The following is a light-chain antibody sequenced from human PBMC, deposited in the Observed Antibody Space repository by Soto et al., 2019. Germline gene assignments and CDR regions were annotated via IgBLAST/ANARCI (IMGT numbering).Light chain of an antibody. Sequence: HSVLTQPPSVSAAPGQKVTISCSGSSSNIGNNYVSWYQKLPGTAPKLLIYANNKGPSGIPDRFSGSKSGTSATLGITGLQTGDEGDYYCGTWDSSLSAGVFGGGTKLTVL. V-gene: IGLV1-51*02. CDR1: SSNIGNNY. J-gene: IGLJ3*02. CDR3: GTWDSSLSAGV. CDR2: ANN.